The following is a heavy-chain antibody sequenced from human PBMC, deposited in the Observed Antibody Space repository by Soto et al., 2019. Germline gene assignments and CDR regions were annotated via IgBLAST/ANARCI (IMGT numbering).Heavy chain of an antibody. CDR2: INSDGSST. J-gene: IGHJ6*02. D-gene: IGHD2-2*01. CDR3: ARDRRVVVPAAKLPTYYYYGMDV. Sequence: EVQLVESGGGLVQPGGSLRLSCAASGFTFSSYWMHWVRQAPGKGLVWVSRINSDGSSTSYADSVKGRVTISRDNAKNTLYLQMNSLRAEDTAVYYCARDRRVVVPAAKLPTYYYYGMDVWGQGTTVTVSS. CDR1: GFTFSSYW. V-gene: IGHV3-74*01.